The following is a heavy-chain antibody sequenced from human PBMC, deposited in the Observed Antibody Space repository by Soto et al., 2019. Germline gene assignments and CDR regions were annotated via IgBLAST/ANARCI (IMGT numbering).Heavy chain of an antibody. V-gene: IGHV4-4*02. D-gene: IGHD3-3*02. J-gene: IGHJ4*02. CDR3: AARHFWSGPWTHTRLDY. CDR1: GDSINNSHW. Sequence: SETLSLTCAVSGDSINNSHWWSWVRQPPGKGLEWIGQISHSGSTNYNPSLTSRVTISVDKSKNHFSLKLTSVTAVDTAVYYCAARHFWSGPWTHTRLDYWGQGTLVTVSS. CDR2: ISHSGST.